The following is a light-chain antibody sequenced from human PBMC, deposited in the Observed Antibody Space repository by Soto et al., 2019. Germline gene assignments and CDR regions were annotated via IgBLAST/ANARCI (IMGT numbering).Light chain of an antibody. J-gene: IGLJ7*01. CDR2: EVS. Sequence: QSVLIQPASVSGSPGQSITLSCTGTNNDIGSYDYVSWFQQYPGEAPTLIIYEVSHRPSGISPRFSGSKSGNTASLTISGLQTEDEADYYCSSYTFSTTLRVFGGGTQLTVL. V-gene: IGLV2-14*01. CDR1: NNDIGSYDY. CDR3: SSYTFSTTLRV.